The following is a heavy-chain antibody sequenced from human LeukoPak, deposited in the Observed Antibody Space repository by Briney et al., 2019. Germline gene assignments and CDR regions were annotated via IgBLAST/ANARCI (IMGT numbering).Heavy chain of an antibody. D-gene: IGHD3-22*01. CDR3: ARDISSGYYDAFDI. J-gene: IGHJ3*02. CDR2: IYSGGST. V-gene: IGHV3-66*01. Sequence: GGSLRLSCAASGFTVSSNYMSWVRQAPGKGLEWVSIIYSGGSTYYADSVKGRFTISRDNSKNTLYFQMNSLRAEDTAVYYCARDISSGYYDAFDIWGQGTMVTVSS. CDR1: GFTVSSNY.